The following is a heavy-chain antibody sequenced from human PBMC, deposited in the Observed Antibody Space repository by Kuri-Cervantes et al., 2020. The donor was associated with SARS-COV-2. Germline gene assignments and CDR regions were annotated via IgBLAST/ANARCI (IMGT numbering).Heavy chain of an antibody. D-gene: IGHD3-10*01. CDR1: GYTFTSYD. V-gene: IGHV1-24*01. CDR3: ARGRGGELFY. CDR2: FDPEDGET. Sequence: ASVKVSCKASGYTFTSYDINWVRRATGQGLEWMGGFDPEDGETIYAQKFQGRVTMTEDTSTDTAYMELSSLRSEDTAVYYCARGRGGELFYWGQGTLVTVSS. J-gene: IGHJ4*02.